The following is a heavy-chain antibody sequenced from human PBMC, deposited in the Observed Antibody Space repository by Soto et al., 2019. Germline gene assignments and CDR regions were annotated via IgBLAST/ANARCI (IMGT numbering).Heavy chain of an antibody. V-gene: IGHV3-23*01. Sequence: GGSLRLSCAASGFTFSSYAMSWVRQAPGKGLEWVSAISGSGGSTYYADSVKGRFTISRDNSKNTLYLQMNSLRAEDTAVYYCAKGPPTLGWLQTSQLNGFQYWGQGTLVTVSS. CDR1: GFTFSSYA. J-gene: IGHJ4*02. CDR2: ISGSGGST. CDR3: AKGPPTLGWLQTSQLNGFQY. D-gene: IGHD5-12*01.